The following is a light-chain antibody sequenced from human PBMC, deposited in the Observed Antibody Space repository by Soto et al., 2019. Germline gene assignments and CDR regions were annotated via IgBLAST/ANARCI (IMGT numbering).Light chain of an antibody. Sequence: EILLTQSPGTLSLSPGEGGTLSCRASQSVSSSNLAWYQQKPGQAPRLLIYGASTRATGIPDRFSGSGSGTDFTLTISRLEPEDFGGYYCQQYGGSPMFTFGQGTKLEIK. CDR2: GAS. V-gene: IGKV3-20*01. CDR1: QSVSSSN. J-gene: IGKJ2*01. CDR3: QQYGGSPMFT.